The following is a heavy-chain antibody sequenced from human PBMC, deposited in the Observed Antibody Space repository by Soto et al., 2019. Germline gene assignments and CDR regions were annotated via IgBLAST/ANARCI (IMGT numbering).Heavy chain of an antibody. J-gene: IGHJ1*01. CDR3: AREKNSSSWYAEYLKH. V-gene: IGHV3-21*04. CDR2: ISSSSSYI. CDR1: GFTFSSYS. Sequence: GGSLRLSCAASGFTFSSYSMNWVRQAPGKGLEWVSSISSSSSYIYYADSVKDRFTISRDNAKNSLYLQMNSLRAEDTAVYYCAREKNSSSWYAEYLKHWGQGTMVTVYS. D-gene: IGHD6-13*01.